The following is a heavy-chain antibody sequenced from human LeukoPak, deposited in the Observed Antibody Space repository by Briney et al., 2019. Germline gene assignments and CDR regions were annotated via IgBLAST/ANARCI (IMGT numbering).Heavy chain of an antibody. Sequence: SETLSLTCTVSGYSISSGYYWGWIRQPPGKGLEWIGSIYHSGSTYYNPSLKSRVTISVDTSKNQFSLKLSSVTAADTAVYYCARDRVGQQLVGRKNNYYYMDVWGKGTTVTIPS. CDR1: GYSISSGYY. J-gene: IGHJ6*03. CDR2: IYHSGST. D-gene: IGHD6-13*01. V-gene: IGHV4-38-2*02. CDR3: ARDRVGQQLVGRKNNYYYMDV.